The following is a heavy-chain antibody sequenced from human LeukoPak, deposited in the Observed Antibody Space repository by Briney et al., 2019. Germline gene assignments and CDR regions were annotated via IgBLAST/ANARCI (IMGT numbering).Heavy chain of an antibody. CDR3: ARGPRNDGDAFDI. V-gene: IGHV1-18*01. Sequence: ASVKVSCKASGYTFTSYSISWVRQSPGQGLEWMGWISAYNGNTNYAQKFQGRVTMTRNTSISTAYMELSSLRSEDTAVYYCARGPRNDGDAFDIWGQGTMVTVSS. D-gene: IGHD1-1*01. J-gene: IGHJ3*02. CDR1: GYTFTSYS. CDR2: ISAYNGNT.